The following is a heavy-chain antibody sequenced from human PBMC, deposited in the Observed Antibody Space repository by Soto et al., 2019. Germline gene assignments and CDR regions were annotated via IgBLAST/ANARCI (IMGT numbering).Heavy chain of an antibody. D-gene: IGHD6-19*01. V-gene: IGHV4-39*01. Sequence: SETLSLTCTFSGCSISSSSYYWAWFRQPPGKGLEWIGSIYYSGSTYYNTSLKSRVTISVDTSKNQFSLKVSSVTAADTAVYYCARQYSSGWPHYYYYGMDVWGQGTTVTVS. CDR2: IYYSGST. CDR1: GCSISSSSYY. J-gene: IGHJ6*02. CDR3: ARQYSSGWPHYYYYGMDV.